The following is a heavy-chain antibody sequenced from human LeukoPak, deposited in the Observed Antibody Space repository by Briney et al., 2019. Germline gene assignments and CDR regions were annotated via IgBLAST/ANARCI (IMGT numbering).Heavy chain of an antibody. Sequence: PGGSLRLSCAASGFTFSNYWMSWVRQAPGKGLEWVANIKQGGSEKNYVDSVKGRFTISRDNAKNSLYLQMNSLRAEDTAVYYCVRDGYSYGYPDVDFDYWGQGTLVTVSS. J-gene: IGHJ4*02. V-gene: IGHV3-7*01. CDR1: GFTFSNYW. CDR3: VRDGYSYGYPDVDFDY. CDR2: IKQGGSEK. D-gene: IGHD5-18*01.